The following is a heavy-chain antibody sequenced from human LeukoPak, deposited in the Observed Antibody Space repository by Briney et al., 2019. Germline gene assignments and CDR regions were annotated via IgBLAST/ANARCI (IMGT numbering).Heavy chain of an antibody. Sequence: ASVKVSCKASGYTFSSSDINWVRQATGQGLEWMGWMNPNSGNTYYAQRFQGRVTMTRDTSTSTVYMELSSLRSEDAAVYYCARDRGWFGEIFCWNAFDIWGQGTMVTVSS. V-gene: IGHV1-8*01. CDR3: ARDRGWFGEIFCWNAFDI. CDR1: GYTFSSSD. CDR2: MNPNSGNT. D-gene: IGHD3-10*01. J-gene: IGHJ3*02.